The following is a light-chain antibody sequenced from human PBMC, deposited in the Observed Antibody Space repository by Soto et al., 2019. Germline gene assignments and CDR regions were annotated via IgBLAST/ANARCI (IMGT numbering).Light chain of an antibody. V-gene: IGKV1-5*01. CDR3: QQYNSYWT. J-gene: IGKJ1*01. Sequence: IQMTQSPCSMCASVGDSVSITCRASQSISSWLAWYQQKPGKAPKLLIYDASSLESGVPSRFSGSGSGTEFPLTISSLHPDDFATYYCQQYNSYWTFGQGTKVDIK. CDR1: QSISSW. CDR2: DAS.